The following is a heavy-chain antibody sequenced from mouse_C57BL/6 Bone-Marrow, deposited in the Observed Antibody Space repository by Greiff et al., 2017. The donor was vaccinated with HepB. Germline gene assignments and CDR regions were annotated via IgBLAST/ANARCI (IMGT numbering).Heavy chain of an antibody. D-gene: IGHD2-4*01. CDR2: IYPSSGST. J-gene: IGHJ4*01. CDR3: AREDYDGDYYAMDY. CDR1: GYTFTSYW. V-gene: IGHV1-55*01. Sequence: VQLQQPGAELVKPGASVKMSCKASGYTFTSYWITWVKQRPGQGLEWIGDIYPSSGSTNYNEKFKSKATLTVDTSSSTAYMQLSSLTSEDSAVYYCAREDYDGDYYAMDYWGQGTSVTVSS.